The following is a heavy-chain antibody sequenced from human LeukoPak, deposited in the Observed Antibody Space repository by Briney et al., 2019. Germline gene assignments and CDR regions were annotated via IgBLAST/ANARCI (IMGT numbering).Heavy chain of an antibody. V-gene: IGHV4-39*07. D-gene: IGHD1-26*01. J-gene: IGHJ4*02. CDR2: IYYSGST. CDR1: GGSISSSSYY. CDR3: ARDSELLEEEGFGY. Sequence: RASETLSLTCTVSGGSISSSSYYWGWIRQPPGKGLEWIGSIYYSGSTYYNPSLKSRVTISVDTSENQFSLKLSSVTAADTAVYYCARDSELLEEEGFGYWGQGTLVTVSS.